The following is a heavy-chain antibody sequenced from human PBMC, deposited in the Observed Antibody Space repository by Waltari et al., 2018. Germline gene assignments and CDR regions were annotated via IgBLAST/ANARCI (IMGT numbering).Heavy chain of an antibody. CDR3: ARAFGSGSYAWFDS. Sequence: QLQLQESGPGLVKPSETLSLTCSVSGDSVTSGRYYWGWIRQPPRKGLEWIGIMYYRGSSYSNPSLKIRVTISVDTSKNQFSLKLSSVAAADTAVYYCARAFGSGSYAWFDSWGQGTLVTVSS. J-gene: IGHJ5*01. V-gene: IGHV4-39*01. D-gene: IGHD3-10*01. CDR2: MYYRGSS. CDR1: GDSVTSGRYY.